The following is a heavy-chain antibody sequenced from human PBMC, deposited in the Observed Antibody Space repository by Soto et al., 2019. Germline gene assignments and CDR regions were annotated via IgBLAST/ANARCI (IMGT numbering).Heavy chain of an antibody. J-gene: IGHJ3*02. CDR1: GFTFSSYG. V-gene: IGHV3-30*18. CDR2: ISYDGSNK. Sequence: GGSLRLSCAASGFTFSSYGMHWVRQAPGKGLEWVAVISYDGSNKYYADSVKGRFTISRDNSKNTLYLQMNSLRAEDTAVYYCVKKQSYDFWSGYYNGYAFDIWGQGTMVTVSS. D-gene: IGHD3-3*01. CDR3: VKKQSYDFWSGYYNGYAFDI.